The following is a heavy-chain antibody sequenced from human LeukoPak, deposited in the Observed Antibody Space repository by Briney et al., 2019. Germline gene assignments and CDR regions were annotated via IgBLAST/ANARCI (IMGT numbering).Heavy chain of an antibody. D-gene: IGHD1-26*01. V-gene: IGHV3-30*03. J-gene: IGHJ4*02. CDR2: ISYDGSSK. Sequence: GGSLRLSCAASGFTFSSDGMHWVRQTPGKGLEWVAVISYDGSSKYYADSVKGRFTISRDNSKNTLYLQMNSLRTDDTAVYYCARYGVGATHFDYWGQGTLVTVSS. CDR1: GFTFSSDG. CDR3: ARYGVGATHFDY.